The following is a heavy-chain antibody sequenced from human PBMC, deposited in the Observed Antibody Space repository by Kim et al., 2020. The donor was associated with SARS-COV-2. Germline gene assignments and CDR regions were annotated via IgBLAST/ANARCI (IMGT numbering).Heavy chain of an antibody. Sequence: KSRVTISVDTSKNQFSLKLSSVTAADTAVYYCARGRSGYYPQYYYYGMDVWGQGTTVTVSS. J-gene: IGHJ6*02. V-gene: IGHV4-34*01. D-gene: IGHD3-22*01. CDR3: ARGRSGYYPQYYYYGMDV.